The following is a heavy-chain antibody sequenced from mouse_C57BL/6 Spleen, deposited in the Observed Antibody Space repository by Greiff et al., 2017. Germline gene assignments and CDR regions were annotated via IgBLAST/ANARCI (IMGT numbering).Heavy chain of an antibody. D-gene: IGHD2-5*01. CDR1: GYAFSSYW. CDR3: SYYSNLYAMDY. CDR2: IYPGDGDT. J-gene: IGHJ4*01. Sequence: VQLQQSGAELVKPGASVKISCKASGYAFSSYWMNWVKQRPGKGLEWIGQIYPGDGDTNYNGKFKGKATLTADKSSSTAYMQLSSLTSEDSAVYFCSYYSNLYAMDYWGQGTSVTVSS. V-gene: IGHV1-80*01.